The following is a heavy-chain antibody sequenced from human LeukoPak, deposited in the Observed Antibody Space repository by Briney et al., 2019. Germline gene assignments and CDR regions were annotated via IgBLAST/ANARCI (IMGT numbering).Heavy chain of an antibody. CDR3: ARDKSIGSSGIVY. CDR2: INAGNGNT. Sequence: GASVKVSCTASGYTFTSYAMHWVRQAPGQRLEWMGWINAGNGNTKYSQKFQGRVTITRDTSASTAYMELSSLRSEDTAVYYCARDKSIGSSGIVYWGQGTLVTVSS. D-gene: IGHD6-19*01. V-gene: IGHV1-3*01. CDR1: GYTFTSYA. J-gene: IGHJ4*02.